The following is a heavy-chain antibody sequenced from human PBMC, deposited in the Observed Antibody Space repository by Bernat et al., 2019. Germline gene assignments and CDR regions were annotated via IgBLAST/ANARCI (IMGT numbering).Heavy chain of an antibody. CDR2: IKSKTDGGTT. V-gene: IGHV3-15*07. J-gene: IGHJ4*02. Sequence: EVQLVESGGGLVKPGGSLRLSCAASGFTFSNAWMNWVRQAPGKGLEWVGRIKSKTDGGTTSYAAPVKGRFTSSRDDSKNTLYLQRNSLKTEDTAVYYCTTGLYYYDSSGYTDYWGQGTLVTVAS. CDR3: TTGLYYYDSSGYTDY. D-gene: IGHD3-22*01. CDR1: GFTFSNAW.